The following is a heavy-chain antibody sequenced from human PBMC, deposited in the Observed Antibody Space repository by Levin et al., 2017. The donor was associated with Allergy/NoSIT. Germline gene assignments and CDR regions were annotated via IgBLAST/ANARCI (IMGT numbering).Heavy chain of an antibody. J-gene: IGHJ3*02. D-gene: IGHD1-20*01. Sequence: GESLKISCKASGYTFTSYDINWVRQATGQGLEWMGWMNPNSGNTGYAQKFQGRVTMTRNTSISTAYMELSSLRSEDTAVYYCARQIRVLITGTWGDGAFDIWGQGTMVTVSS. CDR2: MNPNSGNT. CDR1: GYTFTSYD. V-gene: IGHV1-8*01. CDR3: ARQIRVLITGTWGDGAFDI.